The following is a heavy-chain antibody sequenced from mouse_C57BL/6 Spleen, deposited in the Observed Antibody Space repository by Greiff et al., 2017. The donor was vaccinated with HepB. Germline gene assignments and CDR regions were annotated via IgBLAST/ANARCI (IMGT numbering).Heavy chain of an antibody. CDR2: ISNGNSTI. CDR3: ERQSYDYDRSWFAY. D-gene: IGHD2-4*01. Sequence: EVKLVESGGGLVKPGGSLKLSCAASGFTFSDYGMHWVRQAPEKGLEWVAYISNGNSTIYYADTVKGRCTISRDNAKNTLFLQMTSLRSEDTAMYCFERQSYDYDRSWFAYWGPGTLVTVSS. CDR1: GFTFSDYG. J-gene: IGHJ3*01. V-gene: IGHV5-17*01.